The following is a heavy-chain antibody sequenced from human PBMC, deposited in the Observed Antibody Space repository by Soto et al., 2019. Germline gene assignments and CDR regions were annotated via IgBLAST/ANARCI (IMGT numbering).Heavy chain of an antibody. CDR1: GFTFSSYG. CDR3: AKDFLGIAAAGTRAG. CDR2: ISYDGSNK. Sequence: GGSLRLSCAASGFTFSSYGMHWVRQAPGKGLEWVAVISYDGSNKYYEDSVKGRFTISRDNSKNTLYQKINSLRAEDTAVYYCAKDFLGIAAAGTRAGWGQGT. D-gene: IGHD6-13*01. V-gene: IGHV3-30*18. J-gene: IGHJ4*02.